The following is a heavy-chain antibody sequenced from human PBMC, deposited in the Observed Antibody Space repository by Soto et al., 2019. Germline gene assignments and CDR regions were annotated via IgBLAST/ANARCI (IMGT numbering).Heavy chain of an antibody. CDR3: AKNRISYYYYYGMDV. Sequence: XGSLRLSCAASGFTFDDYAMHWARQAPGKGLEWVSLISWDGGSTYYADSVKGRFTISRDNSKNSLYLQMNSLRAEDTALYYCAKNRISYYYYYGMDVWGQGTTVTVSS. CDR2: ISWDGGST. CDR1: GFTFDDYA. J-gene: IGHJ6*02. V-gene: IGHV3-43D*04.